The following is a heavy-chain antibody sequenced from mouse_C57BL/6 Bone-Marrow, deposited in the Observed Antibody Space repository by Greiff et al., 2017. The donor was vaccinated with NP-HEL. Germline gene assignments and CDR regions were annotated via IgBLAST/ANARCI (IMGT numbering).Heavy chain of an antibody. D-gene: IGHD3-2*02. CDR2: IWGVGST. CDR1: GFSLTSYG. J-gene: IGHJ3*01. CDR3: AWTAQALGAY. V-gene: IGHV2-6*01. Sequence: VQRVESGPGLVAPSQSLSITCTVSGFSLTSYGVDWVRQSPGKGLEWLGVIWGVGSTNYNSALKSRLSISKDNSKSQVFLKMNSLQTDDTAMYYCAWTAQALGAYWGQGTLVTVSA.